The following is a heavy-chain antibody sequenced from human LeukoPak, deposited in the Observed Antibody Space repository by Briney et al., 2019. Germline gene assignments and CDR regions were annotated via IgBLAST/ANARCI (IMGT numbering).Heavy chain of an antibody. CDR3: ARDRRLTTSPFDY. CDR2: INPSGGST. CDR1: GYTFTSYY. Sequence: ASVKVSCKASGYTFTSYYMHWVRQAPGQGLEWMGIINPSGGSTSYAQKFQGRVTITRDMSTSTVYMELSSLRSEDTAVYYCARDRRLTTSPFDYWGQGTLVTVSS. V-gene: IGHV1-46*01. D-gene: IGHD4-17*01. J-gene: IGHJ4*02.